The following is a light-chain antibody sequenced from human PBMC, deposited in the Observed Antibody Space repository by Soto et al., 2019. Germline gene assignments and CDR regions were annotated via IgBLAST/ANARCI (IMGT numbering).Light chain of an antibody. CDR2: DDS. CDR1: NIGSKS. V-gene: IGLV3-21*02. Sequence: SYELTQPPSVSVAPGQTARITCGGTNIGSKSVHWYQQKPGQAPVLVVYDDSDRPSGIPERFSGSNSGNTATLTISRVEAGDEADYYCQMWDSSSDHPYVFGTGTKLTVL. J-gene: IGLJ1*01. CDR3: QMWDSSSDHPYV.